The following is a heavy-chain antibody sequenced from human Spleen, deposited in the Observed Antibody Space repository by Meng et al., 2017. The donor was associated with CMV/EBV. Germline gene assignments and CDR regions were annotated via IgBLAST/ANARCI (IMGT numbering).Heavy chain of an antibody. CDR3: AKDDQFYYDSSGYDY. D-gene: IGHD3-22*01. Sequence: SLKISCAASGFTFDDYAMHWFRQAPGKGLEWVSGISWNSGSIGYADSVKGRFTISRDNAKNSLYLQMNSLRAEDTALYYCAKDDQFYYDSSGYDYWGQGTLVTVSS. J-gene: IGHJ4*02. CDR1: GFTFDDYA. V-gene: IGHV3-9*01. CDR2: ISWNSGSI.